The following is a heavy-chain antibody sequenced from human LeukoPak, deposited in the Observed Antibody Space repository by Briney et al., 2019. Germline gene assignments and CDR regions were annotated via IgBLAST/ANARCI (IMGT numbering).Heavy chain of an antibody. V-gene: IGHV1-69*04. Sequence: SVTVSCTASGGTFSSYAISWVRQAPGQGLEWMGRIIPILGIANYAQKFQGRVTITADKSTSTAYMELSSLRSEDTAVYYCARYSEYCSSTSCPYDYWGQGTLVTVSS. CDR1: GGTFSSYA. CDR3: ARYSEYCSSTSCPYDY. J-gene: IGHJ4*02. D-gene: IGHD2-2*01. CDR2: IIPILGIA.